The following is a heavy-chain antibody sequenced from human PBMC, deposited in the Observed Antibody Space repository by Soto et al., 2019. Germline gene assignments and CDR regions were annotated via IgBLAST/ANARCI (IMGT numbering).Heavy chain of an antibody. V-gene: IGHV4-39*01. D-gene: IGHD3-22*01. CDR2: IYYSGST. J-gene: IGHJ4*02. CDR3: ARRAHYYDSSGSSVY. CDR1: GGSISSSSYY. Sequence: SETLSLTCTVSGGSISSSSYYWGWIRQPPGKGLEWIGSIYYSGSTYYNPSLKSRVTISVDTSKNQFSLKLSSVTAADTAVYYCARRAHYYDSSGSSVYWGQGTLVTVSS.